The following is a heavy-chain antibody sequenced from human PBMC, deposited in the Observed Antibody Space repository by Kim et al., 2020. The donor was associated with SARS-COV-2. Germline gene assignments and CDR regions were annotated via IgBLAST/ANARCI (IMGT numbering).Heavy chain of an antibody. CDR2: IDPSDSYT. CDR1: GYSFTSYW. D-gene: IGHD6-6*01. J-gene: IGHJ4*02. V-gene: IGHV5-10-1*01. CDR3: ARLGFSRPERQLADY. Sequence: GESLKISCKGSGYSFTSYWISWVRQMPGKGLEWMGRIDPSDSYTNYSPSFQGHVTISADKSISTAYLQWSSLKASDTAMYYCARLGFSRPERQLADYWGQGTLVTVSS.